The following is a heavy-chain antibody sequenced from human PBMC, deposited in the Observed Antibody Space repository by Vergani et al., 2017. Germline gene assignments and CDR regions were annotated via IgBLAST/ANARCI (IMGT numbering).Heavy chain of an antibody. CDR1: GFTLSNYD. Sequence: QVQLVESGGGVVQRGGSLRLSCATSGFTLSNYDMQWIRQGPGKGLEFVAFIQFDGSNQYYADSVKGRFTLSRDFSKNTLYLQMNSLRTDDTATYYCAKHFRGWGIDYGGQGTQVSVSS. CDR2: IQFDGSNQ. J-gene: IGHJ4*02. D-gene: IGHD3-16*01. V-gene: IGHV3-30*02. CDR3: AKHFRGWGIDY.